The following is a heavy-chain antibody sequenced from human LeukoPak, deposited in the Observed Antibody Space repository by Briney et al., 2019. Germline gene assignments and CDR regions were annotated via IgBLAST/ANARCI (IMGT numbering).Heavy chain of an antibody. J-gene: IGHJ4*02. D-gene: IGHD6-19*01. CDR1: GGTFSSYA. CDR2: IIPILGIA. V-gene: IGHV1-69*04. Sequence: SVKVSCKASGGTFSSYAISWVRQAPGQGLEWMGRIIPILGIANYAQKFQGRVTITADKSTSTAYMELSSLRSEDPAVYYCARGSSIAVAGTGFDYWGQGTLVTVSS. CDR3: ARGSSIAVAGTGFDY.